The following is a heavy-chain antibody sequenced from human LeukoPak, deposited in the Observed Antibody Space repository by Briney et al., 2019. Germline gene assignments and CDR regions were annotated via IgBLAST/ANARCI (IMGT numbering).Heavy chain of an antibody. D-gene: IGHD2-21*02. V-gene: IGHV1-2*02. CDR3: ARGSLYCGGDCDFDY. CDR1: GYTFTGYY. Sequence: ASVKVSCKASGYTFTGYYMHWVRQAPGQGLEWMGWINPNSGGTNYAQKFQGRVTMTRDTSISTAYMELSRLRSDDTAVYYCARGSLYCGGDCDFDYWGQGTLVTVSS. CDR2: INPNSGGT. J-gene: IGHJ4*02.